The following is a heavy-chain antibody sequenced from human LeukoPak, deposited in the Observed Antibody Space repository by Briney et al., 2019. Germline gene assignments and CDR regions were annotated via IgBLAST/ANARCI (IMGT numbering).Heavy chain of an antibody. J-gene: IGHJ4*02. V-gene: IGHV4-59*08. CDR3: ARHFYSGITTIDY. CDR2: IYYSGST. Sequence: LETLSLTCTVSGGSISSYYWSWIRQPPGKGLEWIGYIYYSGSTNYNPSLKSRVTISVDTSKNQFSLKLSSVTAADTAVYYCARHFYSGITTIDYWGQGTLVTVSS. CDR1: GGSISSYY. D-gene: IGHD3-10*01.